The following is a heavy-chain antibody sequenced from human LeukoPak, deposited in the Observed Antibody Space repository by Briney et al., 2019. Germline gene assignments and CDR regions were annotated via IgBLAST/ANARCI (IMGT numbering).Heavy chain of an antibody. D-gene: IGHD3-22*01. V-gene: IGHV4-59*08. CDR2: IYYSGST. J-gene: IGHJ4*02. CDR1: GGSISSYY. Sequence: SETLSLTCTASGGSISSYYWSWLRQPPGKGLEWIGYIYYSGSTNYNPSLKSRVTISVDTSKNQFSLKLSSVTAADTAVYYCATYYDSSGYRYWGQGTLVTVSS. CDR3: ATYYDSSGYRY.